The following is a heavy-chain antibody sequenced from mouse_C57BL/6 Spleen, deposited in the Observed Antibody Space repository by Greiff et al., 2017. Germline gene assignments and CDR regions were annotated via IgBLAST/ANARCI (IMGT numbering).Heavy chain of an antibody. CDR1: GYAFSSYW. CDR3: ARSRDSYYFDY. D-gene: IGHD3-3*01. Sequence: QVQLKQSGAELVKPGASVKISCKASGYAFSSYWMNWVKQRPGKGLEWIGQIYPGDGDTNYNGKFKGKATLTADKSSSTAYMQLSSLTSEDSAVYFCARSRDSYYFDYWGQGTTLTVSS. CDR2: IYPGDGDT. J-gene: IGHJ2*01. V-gene: IGHV1-80*01.